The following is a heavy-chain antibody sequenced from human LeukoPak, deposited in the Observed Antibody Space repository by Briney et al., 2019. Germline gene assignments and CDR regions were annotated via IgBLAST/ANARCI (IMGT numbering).Heavy chain of an antibody. V-gene: IGHV4-34*01. J-gene: IGHJ4*02. D-gene: IGHD5-18*01. CDR1: GGSFSGYY. Sequence: SETLSLTCAVYGGSFSGYYWSWIRQPPGKGLEWIGEINHSGSTNYNPSLKSRVTISVDTSKNQFSLKLSSVTAADTAVYYCARDRRQLGVDYWGQGTLVTVSS. CDR2: INHSGST. CDR3: ARDRRQLGVDY.